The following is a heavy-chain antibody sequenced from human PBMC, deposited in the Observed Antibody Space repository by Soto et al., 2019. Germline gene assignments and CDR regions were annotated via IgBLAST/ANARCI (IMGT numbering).Heavy chain of an antibody. CDR3: ASQVGIPNNRVGVV. J-gene: IGHJ4*02. CDR2: INHTGSP. D-gene: IGHD2-21*01. V-gene: IGHV4-34*01. CDR1: GGPFNNYY. Sequence: QLHLQQWGAGLLKPSETLSLTCAVYGGPFNNYYWSCIRQSPTKGLEWIGEINHTGSPNYNPSLRSRVTISIDTSKKQISLKLSSVTDADTAVYYCASQVGIPNNRVGVVWGQGTLVTVSS.